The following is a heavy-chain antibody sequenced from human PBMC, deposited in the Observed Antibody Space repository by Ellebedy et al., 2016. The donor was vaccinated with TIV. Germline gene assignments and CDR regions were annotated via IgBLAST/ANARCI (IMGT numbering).Heavy chain of an antibody. J-gene: IGHJ5*02. CDR1: GGSISSSSYY. CDR2: INHSGST. D-gene: IGHD2-21*01. CDR3: ARDRWGGGWFDP. V-gene: IGHV4-39*07. Sequence: SETLSLXCTVSGGSISSSSYYWSWIRQPPGKGLEWIGEINHSGSTNYNPSLKSRVTISVDTSKNQFSLKLSSVTAADTAVYYCARDRWGGGWFDPWGQGTLVTVSS.